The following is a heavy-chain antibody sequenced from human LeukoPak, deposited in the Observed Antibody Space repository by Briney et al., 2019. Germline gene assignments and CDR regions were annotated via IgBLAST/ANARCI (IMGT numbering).Heavy chain of an antibody. CDR2: IKSKTEGGTT. CDR1: GFSFNYAW. Sequence: GGSLRLSCAASGFSFNYAWMSWVRQAPGKGLEWVGRIKSKTEGGTTDYAAPVKGRFTITRDDSKNTLYLQMNTLRTEDTAVYYCTTGDPPRGHDFRRDYWGQGTLVTVSS. J-gene: IGHJ4*02. V-gene: IGHV3-15*01. CDR3: TTGDPPRGHDFRRDY. D-gene: IGHD5-12*01.